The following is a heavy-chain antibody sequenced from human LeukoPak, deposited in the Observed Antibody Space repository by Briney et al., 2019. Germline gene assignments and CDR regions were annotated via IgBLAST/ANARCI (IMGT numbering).Heavy chain of an antibody. CDR3: ARGRWGDTDPYHFDY. V-gene: IGHV1-69*13. Sequence: ASVKVSCKASGGTFSSYAISWVRQAPGQGLEWMGGIIPIFGTANYAQKFQGRVTITADESTSTAYMELSSLRSEDTAVYYCARGRWGDTDPYHFDYWGQGTLVTVSS. D-gene: IGHD5-18*01. CDR2: IIPIFGTA. J-gene: IGHJ4*02. CDR1: GGTFSSYA.